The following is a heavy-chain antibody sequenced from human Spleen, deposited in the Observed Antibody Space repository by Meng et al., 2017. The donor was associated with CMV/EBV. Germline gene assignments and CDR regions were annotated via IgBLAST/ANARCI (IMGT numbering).Heavy chain of an antibody. CDR2: IYYSGST. D-gene: IGHD2-2*01. CDR1: GGSISNYY. V-gene: IGHV4-59*01. CDR3: ARWTVVVPAAIH. J-gene: IGHJ4*02. Sequence: SETLSLTCTVSGGSISNYYWTWIRQPPGKGLEWIGYIYYSGSTNYNPSLKSRVTISVDTSKNQFSLKLSSVTAADTAVYYCARWTVVVPAAIHWGQGTLVTVSS.